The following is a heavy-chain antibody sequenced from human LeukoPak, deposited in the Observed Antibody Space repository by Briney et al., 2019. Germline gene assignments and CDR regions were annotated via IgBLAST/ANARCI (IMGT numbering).Heavy chain of an antibody. J-gene: IGHJ5*02. CDR2: IYYSGST. CDR1: GGSISSSSYY. V-gene: IGHV4-39*01. D-gene: IGHD1-26*01. CDR3: ASVKWELGS. Sequence: SETLSLTCTVSGGSISSSSYYWGWIRQPAGKGLEWIGSIYYSGSTYYNPSLKSRVTISVDTSKNQFSQKLSSVTAADTAVYYCASVKWELGSWGQGTLVTVSS.